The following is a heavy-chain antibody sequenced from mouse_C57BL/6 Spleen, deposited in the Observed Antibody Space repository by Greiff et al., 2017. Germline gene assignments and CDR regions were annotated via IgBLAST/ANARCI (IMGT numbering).Heavy chain of an antibody. CDR2: IHPNSGST. CDR3: ARSAGSSYWYFDV. J-gene: IGHJ1*03. Sequence: QVQLQQPGAELVKPGASVTLSCKASGYTFTSYWMHWVKQRPGPGLEWIGMIHPNSGSTNYNEKFKSKATLTVDKSSSTAYMQLSSLTSEDSAVYYCARSAGSSYWYFDVWGTGTTVTVSS. D-gene: IGHD1-1*01. V-gene: IGHV1-64*01. CDR1: GYTFTSYW.